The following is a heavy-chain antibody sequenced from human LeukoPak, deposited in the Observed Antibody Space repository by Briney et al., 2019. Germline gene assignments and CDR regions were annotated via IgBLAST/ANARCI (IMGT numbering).Heavy chain of an antibody. D-gene: IGHD6-13*01. CDR2: IYYSGST. Sequence: PSETLSLTCTVSGGSISSSSYYWGWIRQPPGKGLEWIGSIYYSGSTYYNPSPKSRVTISVDTSKNQFSLKLSSVTAADTAVYYCARIAAAAPEWDYWGQGTLVTVSS. V-gene: IGHV4-39*07. CDR3: ARIAAAAPEWDY. CDR1: GGSISSSSYY. J-gene: IGHJ4*02.